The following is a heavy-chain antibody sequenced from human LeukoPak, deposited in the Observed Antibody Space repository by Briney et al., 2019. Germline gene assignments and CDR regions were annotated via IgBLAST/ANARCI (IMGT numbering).Heavy chain of an antibody. D-gene: IGHD6-19*01. CDR2: NYPGDSDT. CDR3: ARQIRYSSGWYEH. Sequence: GESLKISCKGSGYTFTAYWIGWVRQMPGKGLEWMGINYPGDSDTRYSPSFQGQVTISADKSISTAYLQWNSLKASDTAMYFCARQIRYSSGWYEHWGQGTLVTVSP. V-gene: IGHV5-51*01. CDR1: GYTFTAYW. J-gene: IGHJ5*02.